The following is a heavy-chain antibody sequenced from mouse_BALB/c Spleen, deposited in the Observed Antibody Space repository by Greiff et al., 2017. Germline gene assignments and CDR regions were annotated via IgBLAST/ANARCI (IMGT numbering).Heavy chain of an antibody. V-gene: IGHV5-6-3*01. CDR1: GFTFSSYG. Sequence: EVQVVESGGGLVQPGGSLKLSCAASGFTFSSYGMSWVRQTPDKRLELVATINSNGGSTYYPDSVKGRFTISRDNAKNTLYLQMSSLKSEDTAMYYCGGNYGYYAMDYWGQGTSVTVSS. CDR3: GGNYGYYAMDY. D-gene: IGHD2-1*01. J-gene: IGHJ4*01. CDR2: INSNGGST.